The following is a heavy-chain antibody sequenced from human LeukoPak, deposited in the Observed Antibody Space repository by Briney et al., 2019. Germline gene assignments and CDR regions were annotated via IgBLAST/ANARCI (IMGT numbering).Heavy chain of an antibody. CDR2: IYYSGST. CDR3: ARGGYSYGTGIDY. Sequence: SQTLSLTCTVSGGSISSGDYFWSWIRQPPGKGLEWIGYIYYSGSTYYNPSLKSRVTISVDTSKNQFSLKLSSVTAADTAVYYCARGGYSYGTGIDYWGQGTLVTVSS. J-gene: IGHJ4*02. V-gene: IGHV4-30-4*08. D-gene: IGHD5-18*01. CDR1: GGSISSGDYF.